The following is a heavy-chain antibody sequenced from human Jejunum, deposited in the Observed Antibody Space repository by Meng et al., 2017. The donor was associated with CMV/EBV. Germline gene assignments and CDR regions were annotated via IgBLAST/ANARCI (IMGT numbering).Heavy chain of an antibody. Sequence: STSMMNWVGQAPGKGLEWVSYISSRGNTIYYAESVEGRFTISRDDSENTLHLQMSSLGLEDTAVYYCVRGPISIFGAKYYHGLDVWGQGTTVTVSS. V-gene: IGHV3-48*01. CDR1: STSM. J-gene: IGHJ6*02. CDR2: ISSRGNTI. D-gene: IGHD3-3*01. CDR3: VRGPISIFGAKYYHGLDV.